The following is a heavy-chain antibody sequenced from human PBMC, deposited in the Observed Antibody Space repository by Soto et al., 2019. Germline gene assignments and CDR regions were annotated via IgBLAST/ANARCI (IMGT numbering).Heavy chain of an antibody. D-gene: IGHD3-3*01. CDR3: ARNKTGVVGVAS. J-gene: IGHJ4*02. CDR2: ITVYNGNT. Sequence: ASVKVSCKASGYIFSSYGINWVRQAPGQGLEWMGWITVYNGNTHYAQKFQDRVTLTTDTSTSTAYMELKSLRSDDTAVYYCARNKTGVVGVASWGQGTLVTVSS. CDR1: GYIFSSYG. V-gene: IGHV1-18*01.